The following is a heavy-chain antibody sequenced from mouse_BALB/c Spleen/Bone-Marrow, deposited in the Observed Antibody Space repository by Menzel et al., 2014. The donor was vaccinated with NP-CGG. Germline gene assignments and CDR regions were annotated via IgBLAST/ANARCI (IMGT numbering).Heavy chain of an antibody. Sequence: EVQLVESGGGLVKPGGSLKLSCAASGFTFSSYTMSWVRRTPEKRLEWVATISSGGSYTYYPDSVKGRFTISRDNAKNTLYLQMSSLKSEDTAMYYCTRDLYDGYSYYAMDYWGQGTSVTVSS. CDR3: TRDLYDGYSYYAMDY. CDR1: GFTFSSYT. V-gene: IGHV5-6-4*01. CDR2: ISSGGSYT. J-gene: IGHJ4*01. D-gene: IGHD2-3*01.